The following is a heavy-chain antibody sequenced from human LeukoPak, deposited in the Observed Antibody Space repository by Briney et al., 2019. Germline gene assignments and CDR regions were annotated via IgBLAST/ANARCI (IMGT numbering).Heavy chain of an antibody. CDR3: ARGSADYGYDILTGYTTRVGGTIDY. CDR1: GGTFSSYA. Sequence: GASVKVSCKASGGTFSSYAISWVRQAPGQGLEWMGGIIPIFGTANYAQKFQGRVTMTRNTSISTAYMELSSLRSEDTAVYYCARGSADYGYDILTGYTTRVGGTIDYWGQGTLVTVSS. V-gene: IGHV1-69*05. CDR2: IIPIFGTA. D-gene: IGHD3-9*01. J-gene: IGHJ4*02.